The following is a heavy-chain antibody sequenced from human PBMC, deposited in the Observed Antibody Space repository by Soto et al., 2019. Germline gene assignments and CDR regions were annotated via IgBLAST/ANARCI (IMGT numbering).Heavy chain of an antibody. CDR3: ARHLAGNRYY. D-gene: IGHD3-3*02. CDR1: GFTCSSNW. V-gene: IGHV3-7*02. Sequence: GGSLRLACVGSGFTCSSNWMTWVSQAPGKGLEWVGHIRRDGSEKNYADSVKGRFTISRDNAKNTLYLQMNSLRAEDTAVNYCARHLAGNRYYWGQGTLVTVSS. CDR2: IRRDGSEK. J-gene: IGHJ4*02.